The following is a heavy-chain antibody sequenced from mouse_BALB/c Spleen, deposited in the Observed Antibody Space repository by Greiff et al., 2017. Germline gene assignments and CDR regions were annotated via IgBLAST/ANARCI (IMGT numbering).Heavy chain of an antibody. Sequence: EVKLVESGPGLVKPSQSLSLTCTVTGYSITSDYAWNWIRQFPGNKLEWMGYISYSGSTSYNPSLKSRISITRDTSKNQFFLQLNSVTTEDTATYYCARSYYYGSSAWFAYWGQGTLVTVSA. V-gene: IGHV3-2*02. CDR1: GYSITSDYA. CDR2: ISYSGST. J-gene: IGHJ3*01. D-gene: IGHD1-1*01. CDR3: ARSYYYGSSAWFAY.